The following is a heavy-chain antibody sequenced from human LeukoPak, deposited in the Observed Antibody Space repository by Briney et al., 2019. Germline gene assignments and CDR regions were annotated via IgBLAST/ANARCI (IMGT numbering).Heavy chain of an antibody. J-gene: IGHJ5*02. D-gene: IGHD2-2*01. Sequence: SETLSLTCTVSGGSISSSSYYWGWIRQPPGKGLEWIGSIYYSGSTYYNPSLKSRVTISVDTSKNQFSLKLSSVTAADTAVYYCARGRGVVPGNWFDPWGQGTLVTVSS. V-gene: IGHV4-39*01. CDR3: ARGRGVVPGNWFDP. CDR2: IYYSGST. CDR1: GGSISSSSYY.